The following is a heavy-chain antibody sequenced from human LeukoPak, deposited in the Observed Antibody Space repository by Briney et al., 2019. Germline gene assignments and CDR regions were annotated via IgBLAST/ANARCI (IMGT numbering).Heavy chain of an antibody. V-gene: IGHV1-18*01. CDR2: ISAYNGNT. Sequence: ASVKVSCKASGYTFTSYGISWVRQAPGQGLEWMGWISAYNGNTNYAQKLQGRVTITTDTSTSTAYMELRSLSSDDTAVYYCARDRWGPSPTGTTAWGQGTLVTVSS. CDR3: ARDRWGPSPTGTTA. D-gene: IGHD1-7*01. J-gene: IGHJ5*02. CDR1: GYTFTSYG.